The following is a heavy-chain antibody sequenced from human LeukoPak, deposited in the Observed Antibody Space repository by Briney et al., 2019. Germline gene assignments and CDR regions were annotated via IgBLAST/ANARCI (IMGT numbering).Heavy chain of an antibody. CDR1: GFTFSSYA. D-gene: IGHD6-6*01. J-gene: IGHJ4*02. CDR2: ISGSGDNT. Sequence: GGSLRLSCAASGFTFSSYAMSWVRQVPGKGLEWVSVISGSGDNTYYADSVKSRFTISRDNSKNMLYPQMNSLRAEDTAVYYCAKWKYSNSGIDDYWGQGTLVTVSS. V-gene: IGHV3-23*01. CDR3: AKWKYSNSGIDDY.